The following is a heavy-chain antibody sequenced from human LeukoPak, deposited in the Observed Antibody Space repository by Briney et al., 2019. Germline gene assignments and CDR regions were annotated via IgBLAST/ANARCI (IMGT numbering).Heavy chain of an antibody. Sequence: ASVKVSCKASGYTFSNFGISWVRQAPGQGLEWTGWISGNNDNPNYGQKFQGRLTVTTDTSTSTAYMELRSLRSDDTAVYYCARVTFGEFNYFDYWGQGTLVTVSS. J-gene: IGHJ4*02. V-gene: IGHV1-18*01. CDR3: ARVTFGEFNYFDY. CDR1: GYTFSNFG. CDR2: ISGNNDNP. D-gene: IGHD3-10*01.